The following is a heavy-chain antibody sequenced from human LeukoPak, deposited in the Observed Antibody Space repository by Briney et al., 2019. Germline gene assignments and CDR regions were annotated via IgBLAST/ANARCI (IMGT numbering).Heavy chain of an antibody. CDR3: ARVCEYNDFDY. CDR2: INTNSDGT. J-gene: IGHJ4*02. V-gene: IGHV1-2*02. CDR1: RYTLSAYF. D-gene: IGHD1-14*01. Sequence: ASLKVSSKASRYTLSAYFMRCVCEGPGEGPWRMGWINTNSDGTNDAQKLQGRVSMPRNTSISTAYMELSRQRSVDTAVYYCARVCEYNDFDYWGQGTLVTVSS.